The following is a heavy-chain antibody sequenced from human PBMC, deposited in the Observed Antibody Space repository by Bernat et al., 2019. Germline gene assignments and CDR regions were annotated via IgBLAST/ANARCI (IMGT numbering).Heavy chain of an antibody. CDR3: AGDVPASIELGAYGLDY. D-gene: IGHD6-6*01. J-gene: IGHJ4*02. Sequence: QVQLLESGGGVVQPGRSLRLSCAGSGFTFSDFGMPWVGQAPGKGLGWVALIWYDGSNKYYADSVKGRFTISRDNFKNTLYLQMNSLRAEDMAVSSCAGDVPASIELGAYGLDYWGQGTLVTVSS. CDR1: GFTFSDFG. CDR2: IWYDGSNK. V-gene: IGHV3-33*01.